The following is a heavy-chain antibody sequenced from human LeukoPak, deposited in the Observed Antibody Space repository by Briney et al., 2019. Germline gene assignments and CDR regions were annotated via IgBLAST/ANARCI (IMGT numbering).Heavy chain of an antibody. D-gene: IGHD4-17*01. CDR2: ISGSGPST. CDR1: GFTFQNYA. CDR3: VKEDHYGDYVQIDH. J-gene: IGHJ4*02. Sequence: GGSLRLSCAASGFTFQNYAMSWVRQAPGKGLEWASSISGSGPSTDYADSVKGRFTISRDKSKNTLYLQMNSLRAEDTAVYYCVKEDHYGDYVQIDHWGQGTLVTVSS. V-gene: IGHV3-23*01.